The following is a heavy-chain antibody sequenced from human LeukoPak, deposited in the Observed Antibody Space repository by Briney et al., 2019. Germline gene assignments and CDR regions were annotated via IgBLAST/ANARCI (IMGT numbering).Heavy chain of an antibody. D-gene: IGHD3-10*01. Sequence: PGGSLRLSCAASGFTFSSYGMHWVRQAPGKGLEWVAVISYDGSNKYYADSVKGRFTISRDNSKDTLHLQMNSLRAEDTAVYYCAIYGSGEIDYWGQGTLVTVSS. CDR2: ISYDGSNK. V-gene: IGHV3-30*03. CDR3: AIYGSGEIDY. CDR1: GFTFSSYG. J-gene: IGHJ4*02.